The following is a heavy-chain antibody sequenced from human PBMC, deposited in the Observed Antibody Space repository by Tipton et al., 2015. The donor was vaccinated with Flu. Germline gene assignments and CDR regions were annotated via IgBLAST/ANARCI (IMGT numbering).Heavy chain of an antibody. D-gene: IGHD1-26*01. CDR1: GGSISSGNW. CDR3: AANKGGGSYFDY. CDR2: IYHGGTT. V-gene: IGHV4-4*02. J-gene: IGHJ4*02. Sequence: TLSLTCAVSGGSISSGNWWSWVRQSPGKGLEWIGEIYHGGTTNYNPSLKSRVTISLDKSKNQFSLKLISVTAADTAMYYCAANKGGGSYFDYWGQGILVTVSS.